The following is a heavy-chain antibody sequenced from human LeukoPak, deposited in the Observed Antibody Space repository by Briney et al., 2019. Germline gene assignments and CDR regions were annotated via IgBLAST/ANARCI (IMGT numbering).Heavy chain of an antibody. CDR1: GGSISSYY. V-gene: IGHV4-4*09. CDR3: ARGGLYANIRYDY. Sequence: SETLSLTCTVSGGSISSYYWTCIRHPPGKGLEWIGYIYAGANGEYNPFLRSRVTISVDTSKNQFSLNLNSATAADTAVYYCARGGLYANIRYDYWGQGALVTVSS. J-gene: IGHJ4*02. D-gene: IGHD3-16*01. CDR2: IYAGANG.